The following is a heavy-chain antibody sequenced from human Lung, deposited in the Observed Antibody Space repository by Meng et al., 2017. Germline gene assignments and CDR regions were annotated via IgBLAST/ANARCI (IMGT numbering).Heavy chain of an antibody. J-gene: IGHJ4*02. CDR2: IYYSGST. CDR1: GGSISSGGYY. V-gene: IGHV4-31*03. CDR3: ARGDRQWSYAQQLFYYFDY. D-gene: IGHD3-16*01. Sequence: SETLSLTCTVSGGSISSGGYYWSWIRQHPGKGLEWIGYIYYSGSTYYNPSLKSRVTISVDTSKNQFSLKLSSVTAADTAVYYCARGDRQWSYAQQLFYYFDYWGQGTLVTVSS.